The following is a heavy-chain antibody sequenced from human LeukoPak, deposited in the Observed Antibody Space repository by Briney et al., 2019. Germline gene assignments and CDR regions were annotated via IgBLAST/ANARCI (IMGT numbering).Heavy chain of an antibody. V-gene: IGHV1-46*01. CDR1: GYTFTGYY. D-gene: IGHD5-18*01. CDR2: INPTGGST. Sequence: ASVKVSCKASGYTFTGYYMHWVRQAPGQGLEWMGLINPTGGSTGYAQKFQGRVTFTRDTSISTSFMELSSLRSEDTAIYYCARGRPDTSVPRTYYMDVWGKGTTVTVSS. J-gene: IGHJ6*03. CDR3: ARGRPDTSVPRTYYMDV.